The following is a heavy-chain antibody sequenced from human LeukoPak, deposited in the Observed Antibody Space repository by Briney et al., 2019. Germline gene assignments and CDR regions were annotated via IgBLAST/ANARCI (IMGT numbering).Heavy chain of an antibody. CDR1: GFTFDDYA. CDR2: ISWNSGSI. J-gene: IGHJ4*02. Sequence: GGSLRLSCAASGFTFDDYAMHWVRQAPGKGLEWVSGISWNSGSIGYADSVKGRFTISRDNAKNSLYLQMNSLRAEDTALYYCAKDYGLYSYGLDYWGQGTLVTVSS. D-gene: IGHD5-18*01. V-gene: IGHV3-9*01. CDR3: AKDYGLYSYGLDY.